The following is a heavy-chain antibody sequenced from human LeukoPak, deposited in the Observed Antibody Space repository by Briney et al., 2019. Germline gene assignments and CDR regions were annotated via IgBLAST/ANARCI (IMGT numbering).Heavy chain of an antibody. CDR2: ISYDGSNK. CDR1: GFTFSSYG. CDR3: ARDPTPRYTGGYSYGHFDY. J-gene: IGHJ4*02. V-gene: IGHV3-30*03. D-gene: IGHD5-18*01. Sequence: AGGSLRLSCAASGFTFSSYGMHWVRQAPGKGLEWVAVISYDGSNKYYADSVKGRFTISRDNSKNTLYLQMNSLRAEDTAVYYCARDPTPRYTGGYSYGHFDYWGQGTLVTVSS.